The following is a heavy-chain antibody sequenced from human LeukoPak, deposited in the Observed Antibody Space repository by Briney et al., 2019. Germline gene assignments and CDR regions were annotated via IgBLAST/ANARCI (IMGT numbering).Heavy chain of an antibody. Sequence: GGSLRLSCAASGFTFSTYWMHWVRQAPGKGLVWVSRINGDGTATNYADSVKGRFAISRDNAKNTLYLQMNSLRAEDTAVYYCARSYSSGWNFDYWGQGTLVTVSS. CDR2: INGDGTAT. CDR3: ARSYSSGWNFDY. J-gene: IGHJ4*02. CDR1: GFTFSTYW. D-gene: IGHD6-19*01. V-gene: IGHV3-74*01.